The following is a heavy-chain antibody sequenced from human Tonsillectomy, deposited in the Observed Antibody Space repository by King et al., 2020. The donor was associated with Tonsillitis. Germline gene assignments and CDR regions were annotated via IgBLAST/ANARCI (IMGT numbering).Heavy chain of an antibody. Sequence: VQLVQSGAEVKKPGASVKVSCKVSGYILSELSIHWVRQTPGKGLEWMGGFDPEEGETIYAQKFQGRVTMTEDTSTDTAYMELSSLRSDGTAVYFCASGVVVPAGAEKYYYYTMDVWGQGTTVTVSS. V-gene: IGHV1-24*01. CDR1: GYILSELS. CDR3: ASGVVVPAGAEKYYYYTMDV. J-gene: IGHJ6*02. CDR2: FDPEEGET. D-gene: IGHD2-2*01.